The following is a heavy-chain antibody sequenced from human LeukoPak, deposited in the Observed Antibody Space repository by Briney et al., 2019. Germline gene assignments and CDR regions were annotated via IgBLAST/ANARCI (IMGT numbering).Heavy chain of an antibody. J-gene: IGHJ4*02. CDR3: ASWGEGALDN. V-gene: IGHV3-30*02. D-gene: IGHD1-26*01. CDR2: IRNDGNDK. CDR1: GFTFNKHG. Sequence: PGGSLRLSCAASGFTFNKHGMHWVRQAPGKGLEWFSFIRNDGNDKYYADSVKGRFTISRDDAKKSLYLQMNSLRVEDTGVYYCASWGEGALDNWGQGTLVTVSS.